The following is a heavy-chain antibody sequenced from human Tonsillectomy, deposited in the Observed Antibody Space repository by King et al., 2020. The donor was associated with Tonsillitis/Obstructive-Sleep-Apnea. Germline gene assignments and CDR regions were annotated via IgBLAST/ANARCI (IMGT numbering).Heavy chain of an antibody. CDR3: ARPPTDRGDAFDI. Sequence: QLVESGAEVKKPGESLKISCKGSGYSFTSYWIGWVRQMPGKDLEWMGIIYPGDSDTRYSPSFQGQVTISADKSISTAYLQWSSLKASDTAMYYCARPPTDRGDAFDIWGQGTMVTVSS. V-gene: IGHV5-51*01. D-gene: IGHD3-10*01. J-gene: IGHJ3*02. CDR2: IYPGDSDT. CDR1: GYSFTSYW.